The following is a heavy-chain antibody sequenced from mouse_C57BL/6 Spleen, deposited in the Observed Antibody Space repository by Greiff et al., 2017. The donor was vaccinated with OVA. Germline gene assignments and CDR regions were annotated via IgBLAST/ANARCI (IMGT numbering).Heavy chain of an antibody. Sequence: EVQLQQSGPELVKPGASVKISCKASGYPFTDYYMNWVKQSHGKSLEWIGDINPNNGGTSYNQKFKGTATLTVDKSSSTAYMELRSLTSEDSAVYYCAGVRRAWFAYWGQGTLVTVSA. J-gene: IGHJ3*01. CDR1: GYPFTDYY. CDR2: INPNNGGT. CDR3: AGVRRAWFAY. D-gene: IGHD2-14*01. V-gene: IGHV1-26*01.